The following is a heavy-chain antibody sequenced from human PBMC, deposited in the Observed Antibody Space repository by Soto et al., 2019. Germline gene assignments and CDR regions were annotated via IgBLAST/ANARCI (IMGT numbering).Heavy chain of an antibody. V-gene: IGHV4-39*01. J-gene: IGHJ4*02. CDR2: IYYSGST. D-gene: IGHD5-12*01. Sequence: SETLSLTCTVSGGSISSSSYYWGWIRQPPGKGLDWIGSIYYSGSTYYNPSLKSRVTISVDTSKNQFSLNLSSVTAADTALYYCARLGYSGYDYVTGYFDYWGQGTLVTVSS. CDR3: ARLGYSGYDYVTGYFDY. CDR1: GGSISSSSYY.